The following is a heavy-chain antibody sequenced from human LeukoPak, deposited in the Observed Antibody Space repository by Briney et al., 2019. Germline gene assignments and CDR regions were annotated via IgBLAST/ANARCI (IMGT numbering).Heavy chain of an antibody. Sequence: GGSLRLSCAASGFTFNSYWMTWVRQAPGKGLEWVANIKQDGSEKYYVDSVKGRFTISRDNAKNSLYLQMNSLRAEDTAVYYCARPMTTVVTASDYWGQGTLVTVSS. V-gene: IGHV3-7*03. J-gene: IGHJ4*02. CDR1: GFTFNSYW. D-gene: IGHD4-17*01. CDR2: IKQDGSEK. CDR3: ARPMTTVVTASDY.